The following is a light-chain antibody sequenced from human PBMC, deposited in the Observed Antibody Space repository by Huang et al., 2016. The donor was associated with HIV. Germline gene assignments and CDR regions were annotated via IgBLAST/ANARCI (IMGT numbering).Light chain of an antibody. CDR2: LGS. Sequence: IVMTQSSLSLSVTPGEPASISCSASQGLVHYNGYNYLNWFLQKPGQSPRLMNALGSNRASGVPDRFIARGSGAEFTLKISRVEAEDVGFYYCMQVLQPPFAFGPGTKVDIK. CDR1: QGLVHYNGYNY. CDR3: MQVLQPPFA. V-gene: IGKV2-28*01. J-gene: IGKJ3*01.